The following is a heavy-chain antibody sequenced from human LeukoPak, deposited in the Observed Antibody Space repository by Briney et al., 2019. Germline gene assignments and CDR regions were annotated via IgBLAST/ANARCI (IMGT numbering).Heavy chain of an antibody. CDR3: ARILRYFDRTGYFDF. Sequence: GGSLRLSCAASGFTFDDYGMSWVRQAPGKGLEWVSGINWNGGSTGYADSVKGRFTISRDNAKNSLYLQMNSLRAEDTALYYCARILRYFDRTGYFDFWGQGTLVTVSS. D-gene: IGHD3-9*01. J-gene: IGHJ4*02. CDR2: INWNGGST. CDR1: GFTFDDYG. V-gene: IGHV3-20*04.